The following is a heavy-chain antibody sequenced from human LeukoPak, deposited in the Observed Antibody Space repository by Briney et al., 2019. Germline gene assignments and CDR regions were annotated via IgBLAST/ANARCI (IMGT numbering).Heavy chain of an antibody. CDR3: AREGSSSYYYYMDV. D-gene: IGHD6-13*01. J-gene: IGHJ6*03. CDR1: GYTFTSYG. Sequence: GASVKVSCKASGYTFTSYGISWVRQAPGQGIEWMGWISAYNGNTNYAQKLQGRVTMTTDTSTSTAYMELRSLRSDDTAVYYCAREGSSSYYYYMDVWGKGTTVTVSS. V-gene: IGHV1-18*01. CDR2: ISAYNGNT.